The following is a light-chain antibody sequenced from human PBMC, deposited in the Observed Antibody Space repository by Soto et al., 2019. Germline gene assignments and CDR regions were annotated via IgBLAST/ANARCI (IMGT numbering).Light chain of an antibody. CDR1: QSISSY. CDR3: QQSYSPPYP. Sequence: DIQMTQSPSSLSASVGERVTTTCRANQSISSYRNWYQLKPGKAPKLLIYAASTLQRGVPSRFSGSGSGTDFSLTIRSRHLDDFATYSCQQSYSPPYPFGRGTKVDIK. J-gene: IGKJ2*01. V-gene: IGKV1-39*01. CDR2: AAS.